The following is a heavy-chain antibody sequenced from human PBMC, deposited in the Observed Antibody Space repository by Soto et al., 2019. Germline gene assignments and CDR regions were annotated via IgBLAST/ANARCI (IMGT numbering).Heavy chain of an antibody. CDR2: IYYSGST. Sequence: SETLSLTCTVSGGSISSYYWSWIRQPPGKGLEWIGYIYYSGSTNYNPSLKSRVTISVDTSKNQFSLKLSSVTAADTAVYYCARDLPFDYWGQGTLVTVSS. CDR1: GGSISSYY. CDR3: ARDLPFDY. V-gene: IGHV4-59*01. J-gene: IGHJ4*02.